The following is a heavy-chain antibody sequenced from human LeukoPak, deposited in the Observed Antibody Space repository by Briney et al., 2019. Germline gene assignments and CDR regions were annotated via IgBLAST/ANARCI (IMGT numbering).Heavy chain of an antibody. CDR1: GFTFSSYW. Sequence: GGSLRLSCAASGFTFSSYWMSWVRQAPGKGLEWVANIKQDGSEKYYVDSVKGRFTIPRDNAKNSLYLQMNSLRAEDTAVYYCARENESSGWYFDYWGQGTLVTVSS. CDR3: ARENESSGWYFDY. V-gene: IGHV3-7*03. D-gene: IGHD6-19*01. J-gene: IGHJ4*02. CDR2: IKQDGSEK.